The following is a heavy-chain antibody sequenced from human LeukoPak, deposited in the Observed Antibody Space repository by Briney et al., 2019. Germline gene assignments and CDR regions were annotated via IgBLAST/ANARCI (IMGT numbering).Heavy chain of an antibody. V-gene: IGHV3-7*03. CDR3: AKDSGSSSGYESWFDP. D-gene: IGHD5-12*01. J-gene: IGHJ5*02. CDR1: EFPFNNHW. Sequence: GGSLRLSCVVSEFPFNNHWMSWVRQSAGKRLEWVANIDQDGDEKYYVGSVKGRFTISRDNAKNSLYLQMNSLRVEDTALYYCAKDSGSSSGYESWFDPWGQGTLVTVSS. CDR2: IDQDGDEK.